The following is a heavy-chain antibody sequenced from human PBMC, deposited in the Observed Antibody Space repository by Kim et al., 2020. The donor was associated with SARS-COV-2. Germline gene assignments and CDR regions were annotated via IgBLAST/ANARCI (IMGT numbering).Heavy chain of an antibody. Sequence: SETLSLTCAVYGGSFSGYYWSWIRQPPGKGLEWIGEINHSGSTNYNPSLKSRVTISVDTSKNQFSLKLSSVTAADTAVYYCARGGRILYLYWGQGTLVTVSS. V-gene: IGHV4-34*01. CDR2: INHSGST. D-gene: IGHD2-15*01. J-gene: IGHJ4*02. CDR3: ARGGRILYLY. CDR1: GGSFSGYY.